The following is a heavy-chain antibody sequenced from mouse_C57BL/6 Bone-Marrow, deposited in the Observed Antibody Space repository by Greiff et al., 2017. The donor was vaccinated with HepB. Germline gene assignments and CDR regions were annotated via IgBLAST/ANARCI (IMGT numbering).Heavy chain of an antibody. CDR2: IDPSDSYT. CDR1: GYTFTSYW. V-gene: IGHV1-69*01. CDR3: ARSWDGVDY. D-gene: IGHD2-3*01. Sequence: VQLQQPGAELVMPGASVKLSCKASGYTFTSYWMHWVKQRPGQGLEWIGEIDPSDSYTNYNQKFKGKSTLTVDKSSSTAYMQLSILTSEDSAVYYCARSWDGVDYWGQGTSVTVSS. J-gene: IGHJ4*01.